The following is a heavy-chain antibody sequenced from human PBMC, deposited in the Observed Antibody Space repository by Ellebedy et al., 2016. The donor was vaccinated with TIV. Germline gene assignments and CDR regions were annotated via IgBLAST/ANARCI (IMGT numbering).Heavy chain of an antibody. V-gene: IGHV3-7*01. J-gene: IGHJ3*02. CDR3: ATDGSYGDYLSPAHAFEN. Sequence: GESLKISCAASRFTFRSYWMSWVRQPPGKGLEWVANINQDGSDKYYVDSVKGRFTISRDNAQNSLYLQLNSLRAEDTAVYYCATDGSYGDYLSPAHAFENWGQGTVVIVSS. CDR2: INQDGSDK. CDR1: RFTFRSYW. D-gene: IGHD4-17*01.